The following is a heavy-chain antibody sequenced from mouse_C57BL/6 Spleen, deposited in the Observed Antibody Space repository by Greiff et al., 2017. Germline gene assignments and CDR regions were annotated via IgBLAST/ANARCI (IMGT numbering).Heavy chain of an antibody. CDR3: ARWGDYYGYCDV. Sequence: QVQLQQSGAELVKPGASVKISCKASGYAFTSYWMNWVKQRPGKGLEWIGQIYPGSGGTNYNGKFKGKATLTADKSSSTAYMQLSSLTSEDSAVYFCARWGDYYGYCDVWGTGTTVTVSS. D-gene: IGHD2-4*01. CDR1: GYAFTSYW. J-gene: IGHJ1*03. CDR2: IYPGSGGT. V-gene: IGHV1-80*01.